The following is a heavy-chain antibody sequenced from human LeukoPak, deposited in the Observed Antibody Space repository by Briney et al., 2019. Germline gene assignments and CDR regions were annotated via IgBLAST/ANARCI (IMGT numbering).Heavy chain of an antibody. J-gene: IGHJ4*02. Sequence: GGSLRLSCAAPGFTFSSYAMSWVRQAPGKGLEWVSCISDSGGYTYSADSVKGRFTISRDTSKNTLYLQMNSLRAEDTAVYYCARRYCNSGSCYPGIDYWGQGTPVTVSS. CDR2: ISDSGGYT. CDR1: GFTFSSYA. D-gene: IGHD2-15*01. CDR3: ARRYCNSGSCYPGIDY. V-gene: IGHV3-23*01.